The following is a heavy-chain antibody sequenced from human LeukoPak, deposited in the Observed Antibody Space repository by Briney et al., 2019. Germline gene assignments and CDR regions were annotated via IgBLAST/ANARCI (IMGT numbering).Heavy chain of an antibody. D-gene: IGHD3-10*01. CDR3: ARLLWFGESYYFDY. V-gene: IGHV4-38-2*01. Sequence: SETLSLTCAVSGYSISSGYYWGWIRQPPGKGLEWIGSIYHSGSTYYNPSLKSRVTISVDTSKNQFSLKLSSVTAADTAVYYCARLLWFGESYYFDYWGQGTLVTVSS. J-gene: IGHJ4*02. CDR2: IYHSGST. CDR1: GYSISSGYY.